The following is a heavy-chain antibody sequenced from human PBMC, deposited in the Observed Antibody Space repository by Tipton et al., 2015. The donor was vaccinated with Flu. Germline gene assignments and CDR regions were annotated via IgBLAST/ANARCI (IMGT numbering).Heavy chain of an antibody. Sequence: SGFTFRSYGMHWVRQAPGKGLEWVAAAWYDGKNKDYADAVKGRFTVSRDNSKNTLHLQMTSLRVEDTAVYYCARERNAYGLDVWGQGTTVIVSS. V-gene: IGHV3-33*01. CDR3: ARERNAYGLDV. CDR2: AWYDGKNK. CDR1: GFTFRSYG. J-gene: IGHJ6*02.